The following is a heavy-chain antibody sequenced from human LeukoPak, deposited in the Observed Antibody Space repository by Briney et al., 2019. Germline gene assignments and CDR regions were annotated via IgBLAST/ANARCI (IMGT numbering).Heavy chain of an antibody. Sequence: GGSLRLSCAASGLTFSSYAMGWVRQVPGKGLEWVSGSSGSGDNTYYADSVKGRFTISRDNSKNMLYLQMNSLRAEDTAVYYCAKWKYSNSGIDDYWGQGTLVTVSS. V-gene: IGHV3-23*01. CDR1: GLTFSSYA. D-gene: IGHD6-6*01. J-gene: IGHJ4*02. CDR3: AKWKYSNSGIDDY. CDR2: SSGSGDNT.